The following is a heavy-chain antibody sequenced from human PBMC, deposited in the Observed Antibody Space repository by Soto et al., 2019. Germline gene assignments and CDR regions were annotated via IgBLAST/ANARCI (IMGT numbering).Heavy chain of an antibody. D-gene: IGHD5-18*01. CDR1: GGSISSYY. CDR2: IYYSGST. V-gene: IGHV4-59*01. J-gene: IGHJ6*02. CDR3: VRGAQGIQLWFDYYYYYGMDV. Sequence: QVQLQESGPGLVKPSETLSLTCTVSGGSISSYYWSWIRQPPGKGLEWIGYIYYSGSTNYNPSLKSRVTISVDTSKNQFSLKLSSVTAADTAVYYCVRGAQGIQLWFDYYYYYGMDVWGQGTTVTVSS.